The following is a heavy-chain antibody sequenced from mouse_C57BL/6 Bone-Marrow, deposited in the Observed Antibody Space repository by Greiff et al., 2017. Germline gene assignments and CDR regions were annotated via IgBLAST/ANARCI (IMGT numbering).Heavy chain of an antibody. J-gene: IGHJ3*01. CDR1: GFSFNTYA. Sequence: DVHLVESGGGLVQPKGSLKLSCAASGFSFNTYAMNWVRQAPGKGLEWVARIRSKSNNYATYYADSVKDRFTISRDDSESMLYLQMNNLKTEDTAMYYCVRHEDDYDGFAYWGQGTLVTVSA. V-gene: IGHV10-1*01. CDR3: VRHEDDYDGFAY. CDR2: IRSKSNNYAT. D-gene: IGHD2-4*01.